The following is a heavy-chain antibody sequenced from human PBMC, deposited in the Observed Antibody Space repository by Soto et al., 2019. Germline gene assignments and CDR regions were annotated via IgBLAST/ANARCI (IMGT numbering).Heavy chain of an antibody. CDR2: IIAIIGNT. V-gene: IGHV1-69*08. CDR1: GGTFSSYT. Sequence: SVKVSCKASGGTFSSYTISWVRQAPGQGLEWMGRIIAIIGNTNYAQKFQGRVTMTADKSTSTAYMELRSLRSDDTAVYYCARDSGYDSPFYWYFDLWGRGTLVTVSS. D-gene: IGHD5-12*01. CDR3: ARDSGYDSPFYWYFDL. J-gene: IGHJ2*01.